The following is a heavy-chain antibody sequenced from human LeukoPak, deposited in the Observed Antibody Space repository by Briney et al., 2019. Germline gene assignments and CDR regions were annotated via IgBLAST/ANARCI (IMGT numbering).Heavy chain of an antibody. Sequence: PGGSLRLSCAASGFTFSDYYMSWIRQAPGKGLEWVSYISSSSSYTNYADSVKGRFTISRDNAKNSLYLQMNSLRAEDTAVYYCARALDYYDSSGYYSGLDYWGQGTLVTVSS. CDR3: ARALDYYDSSGYYSGLDY. CDR2: ISSSSSYT. CDR1: GFTFSDYY. D-gene: IGHD3-22*01. J-gene: IGHJ4*02. V-gene: IGHV3-11*06.